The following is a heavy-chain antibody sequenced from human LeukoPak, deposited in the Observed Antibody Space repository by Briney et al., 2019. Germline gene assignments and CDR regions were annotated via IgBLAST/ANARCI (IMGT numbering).Heavy chain of an antibody. D-gene: IGHD2-15*01. J-gene: IGHJ6*03. V-gene: IGHV3-23*01. Sequence: PGGSLRLSCAASGFTFSSYAMSWVRQAPGKGLEWVSVISGSGGSTYYADSVKGRFTISRDNSKNTLYLQMNSLRAEDTAVYYCTRDRGVAGVWGKGTTVTISS. CDR2: ISGSGGST. CDR1: GFTFSSYA. CDR3: TRDRGVAGV.